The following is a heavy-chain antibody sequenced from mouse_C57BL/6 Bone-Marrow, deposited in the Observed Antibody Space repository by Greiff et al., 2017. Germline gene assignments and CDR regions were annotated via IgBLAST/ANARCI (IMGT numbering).Heavy chain of an antibody. Sequence: VQLQQPGPVLVKPGASVKMSCKASGYTFTDYYMNWVKQSHGKSLEWIGVINPYNGGTSYNQKFKGKATLTVDKSSSTAYMELTSLTSEDSAVDYCARGVVPLFHALDYWGQGTSVTVSS. D-gene: IGHD1-1*02. CDR1: GYTFTDYY. V-gene: IGHV1-19*01. J-gene: IGHJ4*01. CDR2: INPYNGGT. CDR3: ARGVVPLFHALDY.